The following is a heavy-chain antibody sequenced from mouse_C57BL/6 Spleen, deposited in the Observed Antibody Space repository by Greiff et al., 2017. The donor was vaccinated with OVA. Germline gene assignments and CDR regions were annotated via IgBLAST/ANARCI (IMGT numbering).Heavy chain of an antibody. CDR2: IYPRSGNT. Sequence: QVQLQQSGAELARPGASVKLSCKASGYTFTSYGISWVKQRTGQGLEWIGEIYPRSGNTYYNEKFKGKATLTADKSSSTAYMELRSLTSEDAAVYFCATATVVEGAMDYWGQGTSVTVSS. D-gene: IGHD1-1*01. V-gene: IGHV1-81*01. J-gene: IGHJ4*01. CDR3: ATATVVEGAMDY. CDR1: GYTFTSYG.